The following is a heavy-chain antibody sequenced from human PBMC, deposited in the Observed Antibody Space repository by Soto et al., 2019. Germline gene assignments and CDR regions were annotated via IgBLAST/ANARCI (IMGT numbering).Heavy chain of an antibody. J-gene: IGHJ6*03. CDR1: GYTFTSYD. CDR3: ARGQDIVVVPADTAHYMDV. Sequence: GASVKVSCKASGYTFTSYDINWVRQATGQGLEWMGWMNPNSGNTGYAQKFQGRVTMTRNTSISTAYMELSSLRSEDTAVYYCARGQDIVVVPADTAHYMDVWGKGTTVTVSS. D-gene: IGHD2-2*01. CDR2: MNPNSGNT. V-gene: IGHV1-8*01.